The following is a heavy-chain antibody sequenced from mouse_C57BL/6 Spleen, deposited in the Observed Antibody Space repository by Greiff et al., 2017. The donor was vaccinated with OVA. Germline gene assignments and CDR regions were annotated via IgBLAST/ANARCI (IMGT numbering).Heavy chain of an antibody. J-gene: IGHJ3*01. D-gene: IGHD1-1*01. CDR1: GYTFTGYW. CDR2: ILPGSGSS. Sequence: VMLVESGAELMKPGASVKLSCKATGYTFTGYWIEWVKQRPGHGLEWIGEILPGSGSSNYNEKFKGKATFTADTSSNTAYMQLSSLTTEDSAIYYCARGGYYYGSSYRFAYWGQGTLVTVSA. V-gene: IGHV1-9*01. CDR3: ARGGYYYGSSYRFAY.